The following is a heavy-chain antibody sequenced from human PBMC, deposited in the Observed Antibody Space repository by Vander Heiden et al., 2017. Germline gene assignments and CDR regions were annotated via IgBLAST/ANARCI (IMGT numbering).Heavy chain of an antibody. CDR1: GASVSSSGYY. CDR3: ARVTSGGHAFDV. V-gene: IGHV4-31*03. D-gene: IGHD3-16*01. J-gene: IGHJ3*01. CDR2: IYHSGTT. Sequence: QVQLQESGPGLVKPSQTLSLTCTVSGASVSSSGYYWTWIRQFPGKGLEWIGYIYHSGTTDYNPSLQSRVDISIDTSENHFSLILKSVTAADTALYFCARVTSGGHAFDVWGQGTMVTVSS.